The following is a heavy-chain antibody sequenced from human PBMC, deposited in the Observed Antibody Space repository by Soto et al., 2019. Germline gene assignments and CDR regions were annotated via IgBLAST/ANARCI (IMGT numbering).Heavy chain of an antibody. J-gene: IGHJ4*02. CDR3: ARDLAEGGPFDC. CDR1: GYTFTNYA. D-gene: IGHD6-13*01. V-gene: IGHV1-18*01. Sequence: QVQLVQSGAEVKKPGASVKVSCKASGYTFTNYAFSWVRQAPGQGLEWMGWISAYNGNTNYPQKLQGRVTMTTDTATSTAYMELRSLRSDYTAVYYCARDLAEGGPFDCWGQATLVPVSS. CDR2: ISAYNGNT.